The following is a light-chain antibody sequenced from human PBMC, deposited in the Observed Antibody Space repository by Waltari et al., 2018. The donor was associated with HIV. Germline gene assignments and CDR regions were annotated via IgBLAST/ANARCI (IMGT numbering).Light chain of an antibody. CDR2: EAA. V-gene: IGKV3-15*01. CDR1: QSISAD. J-gene: IGKJ2*01. CDR3: QQYDSGPRGIT. Sequence: EIVMTQSPPTLSVSPGQRVTLSCRASQSISADVAWYQQRPGQAPRLLIYEAATRPTGIPARFSGSGSGTEFTLTIRSLQSEDFATYFCQQYDSGPRGITFGQGTMLEIK.